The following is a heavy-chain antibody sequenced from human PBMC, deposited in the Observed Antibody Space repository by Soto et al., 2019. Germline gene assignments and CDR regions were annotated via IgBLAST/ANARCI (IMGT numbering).Heavy chain of an antibody. CDR1: GGTFSSYA. J-gene: IGHJ6*04. V-gene: IGHV1-69*01. CDR3: ARDQRDDYGDPTYYYGMDV. CDR2: IIPIFGTA. D-gene: IGHD4-17*01. Sequence: QVQLVQSGAEVXXPGSSXKVSCKASGGTFSSYAISWVRQXXXXXXXXMGGIIPIFGTANYEQKFQGRVTITADESTSTAYMELSSLRSEDTAVYYCARDQRDDYGDPTYYYGMDVWGKGTTVTVSS.